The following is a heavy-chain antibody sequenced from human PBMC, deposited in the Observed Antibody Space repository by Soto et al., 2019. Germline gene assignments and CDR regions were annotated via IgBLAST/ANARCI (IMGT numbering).Heavy chain of an antibody. J-gene: IGHJ4*02. Sequence: QITLKESGPSLVNPTQSLTLTCSFSGFSLTTTEVAVGWIRQPPGKALEWLALIYWDDDKRYSPSLKSSLTITKVTAKNQMVQNLTNAHPQDPDTYLCAHSGPIATVALDYWGQGILVTVSS. CDR2: IYWDDDK. CDR3: AHSGPIATVALDY. D-gene: IGHD4-4*01. CDR1: GFSLTTTEVA. V-gene: IGHV2-5*02.